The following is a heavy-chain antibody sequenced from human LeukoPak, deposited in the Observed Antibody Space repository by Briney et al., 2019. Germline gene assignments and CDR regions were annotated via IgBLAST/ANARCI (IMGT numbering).Heavy chain of an antibody. CDR1: GFTFRHYA. CDR3: VRARAGGLDY. Sequence: NPGGSLRLSCAASGFTFRHYAVQWVRQAAGRGLEWVAVLSFDGAHKYYAESVKGRFPISKDNSNNTLFLQMDSLRLEDTALYYCVRARAGGLDYWGQGTLVTVSS. CDR2: LSFDGAHK. D-gene: IGHD3-16*01. J-gene: IGHJ4*02. V-gene: IGHV3-30*04.